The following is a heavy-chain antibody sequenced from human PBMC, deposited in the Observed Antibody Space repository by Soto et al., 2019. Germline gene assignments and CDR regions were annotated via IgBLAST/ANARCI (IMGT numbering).Heavy chain of an antibody. CDR2: IYPADSDT. V-gene: IGHV5-51*01. Sequence: PGESLKISCKGSGYNFPTIWIGWVRQMPGKGLEWMGIIYPADSDTRYSPSFQGQVTMSADKSVTTAYLQWSSLKASDTAMYYCARPGSGYSYAYWGQGTLVTVSS. J-gene: IGHJ4*02. CDR3: ARPGSGYSYAY. CDR1: GYNFPTIW. D-gene: IGHD5-18*01.